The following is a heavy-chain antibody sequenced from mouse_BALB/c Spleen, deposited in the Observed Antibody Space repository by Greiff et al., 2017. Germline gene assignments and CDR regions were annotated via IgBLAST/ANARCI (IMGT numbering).Heavy chain of an antibody. V-gene: IGHV14-3*02. J-gene: IGHJ3*01. Sequence: EVKLVESGAELVKPGASVKLSCTASGFNIKDTYMHWVKQRPEQGLEWIGRIDPANGNTKYDPKFQGKATITADTSSNTAYLQLSSLTSEDTAVYYCARPYDYDEAWFAYWGQGTLVTVSA. D-gene: IGHD2-4*01. CDR2: IDPANGNT. CDR3: ARPYDYDEAWFAY. CDR1: GFNIKDTY.